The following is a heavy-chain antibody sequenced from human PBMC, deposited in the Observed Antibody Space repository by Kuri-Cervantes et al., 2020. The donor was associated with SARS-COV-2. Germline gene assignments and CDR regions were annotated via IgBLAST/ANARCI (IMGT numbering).Heavy chain of an antibody. V-gene: IGHV4-30-4*01. CDR2: IYYSGST. CDR1: GGSISSGDYY. D-gene: IGHD1-26*01. CDR3: ARAGWSGTDAFDI. Sequence: SETLSLTCTVSGGSISSGDYYWSWIRQPSGKGLEWIGYIYYSGSTYYNPSLKSRVTISVDTSKNQFSLKLSSVTAADTAVYYCARAGWSGTDAFDIWGQGTMVTVSS. J-gene: IGHJ3*02.